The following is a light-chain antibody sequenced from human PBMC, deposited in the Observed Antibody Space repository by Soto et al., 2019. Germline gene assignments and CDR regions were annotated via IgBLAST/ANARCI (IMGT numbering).Light chain of an antibody. CDR3: WSYTSSDNWV. J-gene: IGLJ3*02. CDR1: NSDVGAYNY. Sequence: QSALTQPRSVSGSPGQSVTISCTGTNSDVGAYNYISWYQQFPGKAPKVIISAVSQRRSGVPGRFSGSKSGNTASLTISGLQAEDEADYYCWSYTSSDNWVFGGGTKVTVL. CDR2: AVS. V-gene: IGLV2-11*01.